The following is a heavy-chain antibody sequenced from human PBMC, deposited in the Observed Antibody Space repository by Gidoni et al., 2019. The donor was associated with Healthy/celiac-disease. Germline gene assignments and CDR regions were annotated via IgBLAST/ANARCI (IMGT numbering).Heavy chain of an antibody. Sequence: QVQLVQSGAEVKKPGSSVQVSCTASGGTFRRYAISWVRQAPVQGLEWMGRIIPILGIANYEQKFKGRVKITADKSTSTAYMELSSLRSEDTAVYYCARDLQGIAAAPDAFDIWGQGTMVTVSS. D-gene: IGHD6-13*01. V-gene: IGHV1-69*04. CDR1: GGTFRRYA. CDR2: IIPILGIA. CDR3: ARDLQGIAAAPDAFDI. J-gene: IGHJ3*02.